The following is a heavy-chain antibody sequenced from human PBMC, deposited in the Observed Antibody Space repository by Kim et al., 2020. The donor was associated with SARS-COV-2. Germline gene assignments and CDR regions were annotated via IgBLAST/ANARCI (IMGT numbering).Heavy chain of an antibody. V-gene: IGHV4-4*07. J-gene: IGHJ6*02. D-gene: IGHD1-1*01. CDR1: GGSISSYF. CDR3: SSAQLTGGVSQYGMDV. CDR2: GYTSGSA. Sequence: SETLSLTCTVSGGSISSYFWSWSWKLDGKGLEWVGSGYTSGSANNNPNLKNQVTMSVDTSKNQNSLSLKPVTAAATAVDYCSSAQLTGGVSQYGMDVWG.